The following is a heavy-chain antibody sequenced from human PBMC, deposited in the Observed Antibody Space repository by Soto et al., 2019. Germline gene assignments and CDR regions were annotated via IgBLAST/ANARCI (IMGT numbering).Heavy chain of an antibody. CDR1: GFTFSSYG. D-gene: IGHD2-2*01. CDR3: AKCLGYQLLRYYFDY. CDR2: ISYDGSNK. V-gene: IGHV3-30*18. J-gene: IGHJ4*02. Sequence: QVQLVESGGGVVQPGRSLRLSCAASGFTFSSYGMHWVRQAPGKGLEWVAVISYDGSNKYYADSVKGRFTISRDNSKNTLYLQMNSLRAEDTAVYYCAKCLGYQLLRYYFDYWGQGTLVTVSS.